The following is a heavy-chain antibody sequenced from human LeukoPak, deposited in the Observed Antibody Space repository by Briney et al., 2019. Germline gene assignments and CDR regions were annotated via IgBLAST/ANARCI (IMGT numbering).Heavy chain of an antibody. Sequence: GGSLRLSCAASGFTFSSYSMNWVRQAPGKGLEWVAVISYDGSNKYYADSVKGRFTISRDNSKNTLYLQMNSLRAEDTAVYYCAKLGRGDYSLGYWGQGTLVTVSS. CDR3: AKLGRGDYSLGY. J-gene: IGHJ4*02. CDR2: ISYDGSNK. D-gene: IGHD4-17*01. CDR1: GFTFSSYS. V-gene: IGHV3-30*18.